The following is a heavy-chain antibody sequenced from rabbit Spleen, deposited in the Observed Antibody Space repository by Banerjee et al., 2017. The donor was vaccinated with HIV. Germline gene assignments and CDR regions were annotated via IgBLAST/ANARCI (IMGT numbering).Heavy chain of an antibody. D-gene: IGHD1-1*01. CDR3: ARELSSTSGYWDL. J-gene: IGHJ3*01. CDR2: IAGSSSGFT. V-gene: IGHV1S40*01. Sequence: QSLEESGGDLVKPGASLTLTCTASGFSFSSSDYICWVRQAPGKGLEWISCIAGSSSGFTYSATWAKGRFTISETSSTTVTLQMTSVTAADTATYFCARELSSTSGYWDLWGQGTLVTVS. CDR1: GFSFSSSDY.